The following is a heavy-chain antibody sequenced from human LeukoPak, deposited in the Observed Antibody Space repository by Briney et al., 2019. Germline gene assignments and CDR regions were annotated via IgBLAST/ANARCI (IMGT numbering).Heavy chain of an antibody. D-gene: IGHD3-10*01. Sequence: YPSETLSLTCTVSGGSISSYYWSWIRQPAGKGLEWIGRISTSGTTNYNPSLKSRVTMSVDMFKNQFSLKLSSVTAADTAVYYCARLVSKSGSYTYYLDYWGQGTLVTVSP. CDR1: GGSISSYY. CDR2: ISTSGTT. V-gene: IGHV4-4*07. J-gene: IGHJ4*02. CDR3: ARLVSKSGSYTYYLDY.